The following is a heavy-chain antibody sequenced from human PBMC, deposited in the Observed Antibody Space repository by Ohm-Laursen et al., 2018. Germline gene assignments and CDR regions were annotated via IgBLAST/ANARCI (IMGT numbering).Heavy chain of an antibody. J-gene: IGHJ6*02. V-gene: IGHV1-46*01. CDR2: INPSGGVT. CDR3: ARGPSLAVAKNLFGMDV. CDR1: GYTFTSHH. Sequence: ASVKVSCKTSGYTFTSHHMHWVRQAPGQGLEWMGIINPSGGVTTYAQKFQGRVTVTRDTSTSTVYMDLSSLRSEDTALYYCARGPSLAVAKNLFGMDVWGQGTTVTVSS. D-gene: IGHD6-19*01.